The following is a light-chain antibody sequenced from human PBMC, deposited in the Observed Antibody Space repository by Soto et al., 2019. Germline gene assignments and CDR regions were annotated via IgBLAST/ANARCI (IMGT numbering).Light chain of an antibody. Sequence: IVLTQSPGTLSSSPGERVTLSCRASQSISNRDLAWYQQKPGQSPRLLISGTSHRATGIPDRFSGSGSGTDFTLSISRLEPEDFAVYYCQLYGPSLLFTFGPGTKVDLK. V-gene: IGKV3-20*01. CDR2: GTS. CDR3: QLYGPSLLFT. CDR1: QSISNRD. J-gene: IGKJ3*01.